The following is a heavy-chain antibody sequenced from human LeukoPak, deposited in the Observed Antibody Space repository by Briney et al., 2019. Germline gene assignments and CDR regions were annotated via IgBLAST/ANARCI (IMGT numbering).Heavy chain of an antibody. J-gene: IGHJ4*02. CDR2: ISGSGGST. CDR3: AKDRGSSIAAADSLLFDY. Sequence: GGSLRLSCAASGFTFSSYAMSWVRQAPGKGLEWVSAISGSGGSTYYADSVKGRFTISRDISKNTLYLQMNSLRAEDTAVYYCAKDRGSSIAAADSLLFDYWGQGTLVTVSS. V-gene: IGHV3-23*01. CDR1: GFTFSSYA. D-gene: IGHD6-13*01.